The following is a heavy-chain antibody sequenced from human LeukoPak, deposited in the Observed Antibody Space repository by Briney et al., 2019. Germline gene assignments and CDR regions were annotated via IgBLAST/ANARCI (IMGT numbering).Heavy chain of an antibody. J-gene: IGHJ4*02. V-gene: IGHV3-20*04. D-gene: IGHD2-2*01. CDR2: INWNGGST. CDR1: GFTFDDYG. Sequence: GGSLRLSCAASGFTFDDYGMSWVRQAPGKGLEWVSGINWNGGSTGYADSVKGRFTISRDNARNSLYLQMNSLRAEDTALYYCARGYCSSTSCYFDYWGQGTLVTVSS. CDR3: ARGYCSSTSCYFDY.